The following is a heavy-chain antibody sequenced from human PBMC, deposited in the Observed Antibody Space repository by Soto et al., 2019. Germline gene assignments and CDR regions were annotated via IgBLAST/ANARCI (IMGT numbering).Heavy chain of an antibody. J-gene: IGHJ6*02. Sequence: ASVKVSCKASGYTFTSYAMNWVRQAPGQRLEWMGWINAGNGNTKYSQKFQGRVTITRDTSASTAYMELSSLRSEDTAVYYCARVEAGAFFQVYYGMDVWGQGTAVTVSS. CDR3: ARVEAGAFFQVYYGMDV. CDR2: INAGNGNT. CDR1: GYTFTSYA. D-gene: IGHD3-16*01. V-gene: IGHV1-3*01.